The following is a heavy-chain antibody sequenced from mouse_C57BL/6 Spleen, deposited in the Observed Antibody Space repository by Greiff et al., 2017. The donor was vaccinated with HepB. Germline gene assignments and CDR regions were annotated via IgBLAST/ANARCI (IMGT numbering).Heavy chain of an antibody. J-gene: IGHJ2*01. CDR3: TRSGITTVVATWNYFDY. Sequence: QVQLQQSGAELVRPGASVTLSCKASGYTFTDYEMHWVKQTPVHGLEWIGAIDPETGGTAYNQKFKGKAILTADKSSSTAYMELRSLTSEDSAVYYCTRSGITTVVATWNYFDYWGQGTTLTVSS. CDR1: GYTFTDYE. D-gene: IGHD1-1*01. V-gene: IGHV1-15*01. CDR2: IDPETGGT.